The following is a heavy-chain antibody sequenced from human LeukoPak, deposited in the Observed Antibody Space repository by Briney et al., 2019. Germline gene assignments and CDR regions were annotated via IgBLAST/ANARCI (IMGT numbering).Heavy chain of an antibody. CDR3: AKDRHFYGAGTYYNLDY. Sequence: PGGSLRLSCAASGFIFSTHGMHWVRQAPGKGLEWVSLISYDGSTKYYADSVEGRFTISRDNCKSTLYLQLNSLRVEDTAVYYCAKDRHFYGAGTYYNLDYWGQGTLVTVSS. CDR2: ISYDGSTK. V-gene: IGHV3-30*18. CDR1: GFIFSTHG. J-gene: IGHJ4*02. D-gene: IGHD3-10*01.